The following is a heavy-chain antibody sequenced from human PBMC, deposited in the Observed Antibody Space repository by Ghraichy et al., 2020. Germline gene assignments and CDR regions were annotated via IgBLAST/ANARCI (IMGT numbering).Heavy chain of an antibody. V-gene: IGHV3-73*01. CDR2: IRSKANSYAT. CDR3: TSPYYYDSSGYYYGDYYYMDV. J-gene: IGHJ6*03. D-gene: IGHD3-22*01. CDR1: GFTFSGSA. Sequence: GGSLRLSCAASGFTFSGSAMHWVRQASGKGLEWVGRIRSKANSYATAYAASVKGRFTISRDDSKNTAYLQMNSLKTEDTAVYYCTSPYYYDSSGYYYGDYYYMDVWGKGTTVTVSS.